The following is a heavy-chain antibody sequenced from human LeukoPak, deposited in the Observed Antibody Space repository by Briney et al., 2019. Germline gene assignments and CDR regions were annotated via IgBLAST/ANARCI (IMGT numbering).Heavy chain of an antibody. D-gene: IGHD6-19*01. CDR3: VKDLVAASENVRGWYPMDY. J-gene: IGHJ4*02. CDR2: ISWNGARI. CDR1: GFTFAEYT. V-gene: IGHV3-43*01. Sequence: GGSLRLSCAASGFTFAEYTMHWVRQAPGKGQEWVSLISWNGARIHYGDSVKGQFTISRDNSKNSLYLQMNSLRTEDTALYYCVKDLVAASENVRGWYPMDYWGRGTLVTVSS.